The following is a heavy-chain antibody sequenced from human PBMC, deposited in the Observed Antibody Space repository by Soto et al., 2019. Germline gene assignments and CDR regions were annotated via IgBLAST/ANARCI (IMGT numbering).Heavy chain of an antibody. Sequence: PGGSLRLSCAASGLTFRSYAMSWVRQTPGEGLEWVSAISSGGGNTFYADSVQGRFTISRDNSKNTLYLQMNSLRAEDTALYYCAKHVGTTATTRYFDNWGQGALVTVSS. CDR3: AKHVGTTATTRYFDN. J-gene: IGHJ4*02. V-gene: IGHV3-23*01. D-gene: IGHD1-7*01. CDR1: GLTFRSYA. CDR2: ISSGGGNT.